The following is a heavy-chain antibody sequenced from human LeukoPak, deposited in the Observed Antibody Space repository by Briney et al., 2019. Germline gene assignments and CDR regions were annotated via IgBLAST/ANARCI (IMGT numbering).Heavy chain of an antibody. Sequence: SETLSLTCTVSGDSIRTYSWSWIRQSPGKGLEWIGYIDYTGSTNYNPSLKSRVTISVDTSKNHFSLKLTSVTAADTAVYYCARHPVLLSGMDVWGQGTPVTVSS. V-gene: IGHV4-59*08. J-gene: IGHJ6*02. CDR3: ARHPVLLSGMDV. CDR1: GDSIRTYS. D-gene: IGHD3-10*01. CDR2: IDYTGST.